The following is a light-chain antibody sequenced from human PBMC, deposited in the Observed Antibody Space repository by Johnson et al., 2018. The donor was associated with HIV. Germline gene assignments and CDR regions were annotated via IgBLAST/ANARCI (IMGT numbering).Light chain of an antibody. V-gene: IGLV1-51*01. CDR3: GTWDTSLRPGF. Sequence: HSVLSQPPSVSAAPGQKVTISCSGRTSTLGNNYVSWYQQLPGTAPKLLIYDNNKRPSGIPDRFSGSKSGPSPPLATTGLQTGDQADDYCGTWDTSLRPGFFGTGTKVTVL. J-gene: IGLJ1*01. CDR2: DNN. CDR1: TSTLGNNY.